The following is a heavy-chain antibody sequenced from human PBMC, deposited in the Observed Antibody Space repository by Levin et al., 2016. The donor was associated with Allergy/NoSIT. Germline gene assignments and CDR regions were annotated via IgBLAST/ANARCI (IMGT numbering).Heavy chain of an antibody. V-gene: IGHV3-30*18. D-gene: IGHD3-3*01. CDR2: ISYDGSNK. J-gene: IGHJ4*02. Sequence: VRQAPGKGLEWVAVISYDGSNKYYADSVKGRFTISRDNSKNTLYLQMNSLRAEDTAVYYCAKDEGSGYDFWSGYYILDYWGQGTLVTVSS. CDR3: AKDEGSGYDFWSGYYILDY.